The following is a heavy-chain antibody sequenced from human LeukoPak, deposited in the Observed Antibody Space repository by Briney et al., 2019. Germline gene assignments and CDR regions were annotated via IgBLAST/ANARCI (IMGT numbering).Heavy chain of an antibody. D-gene: IGHD6-19*01. CDR2: IYYSGST. J-gene: IGHJ4*02. Sequence: SETLSLTCTVSGGSMSPYHWGWIRQPPGKGLEWSGYIYYSGSTNYNPSLNSRVTISVDTSKNQFSLRLSSVTAADTAIYYCARAVSGRFDYWGQGTLVTVSS. CDR3: ARAVSGRFDY. CDR1: GGSMSPYH. V-gene: IGHV4-59*08.